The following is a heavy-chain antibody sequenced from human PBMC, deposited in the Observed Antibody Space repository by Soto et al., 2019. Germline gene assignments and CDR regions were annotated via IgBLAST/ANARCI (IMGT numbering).Heavy chain of an antibody. J-gene: IGHJ4*02. CDR1: GFIFSTHW. CDR3: ATDPAG. Sequence: EVHLEESGGGLVQPGGSLRLSCEASGFIFSTHWMGWVRQAPGKGLEWVANINQDGREKFYVDSVKGRFTISRDNAKNSLYLQMSSLRAEDTAVYYCATDPAGWGQGTLVTVSS. CDR2: INQDGREK. V-gene: IGHV3-7*01.